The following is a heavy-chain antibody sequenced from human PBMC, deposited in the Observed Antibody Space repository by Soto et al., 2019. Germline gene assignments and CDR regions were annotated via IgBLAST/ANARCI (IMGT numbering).Heavy chain of an antibody. Sequence: SETLSLTCTVSGGSITNYYWSWIRQPAGNGLEWIGRIYTKERTNYNLSFRNRVTMSVDTSKNQFSLKLDAVTAADTAVYYCARDDYKDGGNNWFDPWGQGTLVTV. V-gene: IGHV4-4*07. D-gene: IGHD3-16*01. CDR2: IYTKERT. CDR1: GGSITNYY. J-gene: IGHJ5*02. CDR3: ARDDYKDGGNNWFDP.